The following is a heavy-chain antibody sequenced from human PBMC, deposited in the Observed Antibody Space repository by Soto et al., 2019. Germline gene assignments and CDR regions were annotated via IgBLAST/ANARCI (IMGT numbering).Heavy chain of an antibody. CDR1: GGSIRSGGYY. V-gene: IGHV4-31*03. Sequence: SETLSLTCTVSGGSIRSGGYYWGWVRQNPRRGLEWIGNIYYSGNTYYNPSLKSRLTISVDTSKNQFSLNLSSVTAADTAVYYCARDRLMATAGTARHYFGLDVWGQGTTVTVSS. J-gene: IGHJ6*02. CDR2: IYYSGNT. D-gene: IGHD5-18*01. CDR3: ARDRLMATAGTARHYFGLDV.